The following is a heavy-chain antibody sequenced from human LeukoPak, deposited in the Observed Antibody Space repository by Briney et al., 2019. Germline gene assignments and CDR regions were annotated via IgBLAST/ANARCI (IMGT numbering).Heavy chain of an antibody. CDR3: ARDPPYYYDSSGYYLDY. J-gene: IGHJ4*02. Sequence: ASVKVSCKASGYTFTSYGISWVRQAPGQGLEWMGWISAYNGNTNYAQKLQGRVTMTTDTSTSTAYMELRSLRSDDTAVYYCARDPPYYYDSSGYYLDYWGQGTLVTVSS. CDR1: GYTFTSYG. D-gene: IGHD3-22*01. CDR2: ISAYNGNT. V-gene: IGHV1-18*01.